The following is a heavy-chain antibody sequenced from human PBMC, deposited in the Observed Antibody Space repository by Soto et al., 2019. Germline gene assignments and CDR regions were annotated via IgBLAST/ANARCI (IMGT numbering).Heavy chain of an antibody. CDR3: ARDLSEPEDY. V-gene: IGHV3-21*01. CDR1: GFTFSSYS. CDR2: ISSSSSYI. J-gene: IGHJ4*02. D-gene: IGHD1-1*01. Sequence: EVQLVESGGGLVKPGGSLRLSCAASGFTFSSYSMNWVRQAPGKGLEWVSAISSSSSYIYYADSVKGRFTISRDNANNAMYLQKNSLRADDTAVYDCARDLSEPEDYWGKGTLVTVSS.